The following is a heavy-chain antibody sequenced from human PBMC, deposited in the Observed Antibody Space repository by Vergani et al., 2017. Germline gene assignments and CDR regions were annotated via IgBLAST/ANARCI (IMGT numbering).Heavy chain of an antibody. J-gene: IGHJ6*03. V-gene: IGHV4-31*11. CDR2: IFYSGTT. D-gene: IGHD2-2*01. Sequence: QVQLQESGPGVVKPSQTLSLTCAVSGGSISSGDYCWTWIRQPPGKGLEWIGYIFYSGTTYDNPSLRSRLTISVDTSQNRFSLKLRSVTAADTAVYYCARGDTQVPAASHFYYMDVWGKGTTVVDSS. CDR3: ARGDTQVPAASHFYYMDV. CDR1: GGSISSGDYC.